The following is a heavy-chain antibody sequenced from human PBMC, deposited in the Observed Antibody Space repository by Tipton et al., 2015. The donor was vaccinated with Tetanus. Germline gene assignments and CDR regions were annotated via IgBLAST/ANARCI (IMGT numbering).Heavy chain of an antibody. CDR1: GGLITTGGYS. V-gene: IGHV4-30-2*01. D-gene: IGHD5-12*01. CDR2: IYQTDST. Sequence: LRLSCNVSGGLITTGGYSWGWIRQPPGQGLEWLGYIYQTDSTYYNPSVRSRLTLSLQRSKNQVSLKLSSVTAADAAVYYCVRGRGLGAYSFGFEYWGQGALVTVSP. J-gene: IGHJ4*02. CDR3: VRGRGLGAYSFGFEY.